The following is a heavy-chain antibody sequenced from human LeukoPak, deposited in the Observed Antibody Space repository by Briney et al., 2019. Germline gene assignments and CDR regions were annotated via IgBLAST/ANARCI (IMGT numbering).Heavy chain of an antibody. D-gene: IGHD6-13*01. CDR2: IYSGGST. Sequence: GGSLRLSCAASGFTVSSNYMSWVRQAPGKGLERVSVIYSGGSTYYADSVKGRFTISRDNSKNTLYLQMNSLRAEDTAVYYCARDNIAAAGSPLFDYWGQGTLVTVSS. V-gene: IGHV3-66*01. CDR3: ARDNIAAAGSPLFDY. CDR1: GFTVSSNY. J-gene: IGHJ4*02.